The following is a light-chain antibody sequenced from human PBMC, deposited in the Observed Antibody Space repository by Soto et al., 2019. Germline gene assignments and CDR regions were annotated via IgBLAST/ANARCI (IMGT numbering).Light chain of an antibody. V-gene: IGKV1-12*01. J-gene: IGKJ4*01. CDR1: QDINSW. CDR3: QQSKSFPLT. CDR2: IAS. Sequence: DIQMTQSPSSVSASVGARVIITCRASQDINSWLTWYQQKPGKAPKVLIYIASRLQPGVPSRFSGRGSGTDFSLTISNLQPEDFATYFCQQSKSFPLTFGGGTKVDIK.